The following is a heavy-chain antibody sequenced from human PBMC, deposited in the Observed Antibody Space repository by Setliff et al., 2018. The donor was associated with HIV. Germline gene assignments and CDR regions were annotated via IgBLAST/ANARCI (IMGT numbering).Heavy chain of an antibody. CDR3: AREDYYYYGMDV. J-gene: IGHJ6*02. CDR2: FDPEDGET. CDR1: GYTLTELS. Sequence: ASVKVSCKVSGYTLTELSMHWVRQAPGKGLEWMGGFDPEDGETIYAQKFQGRVTMTEDTSTDTAYMELSSLSSEDTAVYYCAREDYYYYGMDVWGQGTTVTVSS. V-gene: IGHV1-24*01.